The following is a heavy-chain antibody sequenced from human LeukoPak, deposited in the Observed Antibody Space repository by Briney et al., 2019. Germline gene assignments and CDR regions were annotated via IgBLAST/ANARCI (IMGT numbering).Heavy chain of an antibody. J-gene: IGHJ4*02. V-gene: IGHV1-2*07. D-gene: IGHD5-12*01. CDR3: ARDDSGYDWRTQGRPIYYFDY. Sequence: ASVKVSCKASGYTFTGYYMQWVRQAPGQGLEWMGWINPNSGGTKYAHKFQGRVTMTRDTSISTAYMELSSLISDDTAVYYCARDDSGYDWRTQGRPIYYFDYWGQGTLVTVSS. CDR2: INPNSGGT. CDR1: GYTFTGYY.